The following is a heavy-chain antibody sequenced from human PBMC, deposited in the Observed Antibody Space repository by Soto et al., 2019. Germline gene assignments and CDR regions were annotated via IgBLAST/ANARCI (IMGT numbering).Heavy chain of an antibody. J-gene: IGHJ3*02. D-gene: IGHD3-22*01. CDR1: GFSLCSGGMG. CDR2: IYWNDDK. Sequence: QITLKESGPTLVRPTQTLTLNCTFSGFSLCSGGMGVGWIRQPPGKALEWLASIYWNDDKLYSPSLKSRLTLTKDTSKNQVVLTMTHMDPVDTATYYGAYNPRYYADSRCQKAGAFDMWGQGTLVTVSS. V-gene: IGHV2-5*01. CDR3: AYNPRYYADSRCQKAGAFDM.